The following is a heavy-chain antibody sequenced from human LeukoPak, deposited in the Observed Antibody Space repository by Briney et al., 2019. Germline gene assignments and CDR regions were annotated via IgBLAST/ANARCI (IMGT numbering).Heavy chain of an antibody. V-gene: IGHV4-34*01. J-gene: IGHJ4*02. CDR3: ARGNDYGDYRFDY. CDR1: GGSFSGYY. Sequence: PSETLSLTCAVYGGSFSGYYWSWIRQPPGKGLEWIGEINHSGSTNYNPSLKSRVTISVDTSKSQFSLKLSSVTAADTAVYYCARGNDYGDYRFDYWGQGTLVTVSS. CDR2: INHSGST. D-gene: IGHD4-17*01.